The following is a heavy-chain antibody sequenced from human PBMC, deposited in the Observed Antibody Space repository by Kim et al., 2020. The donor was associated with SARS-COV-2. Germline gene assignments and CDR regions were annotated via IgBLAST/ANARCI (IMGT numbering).Heavy chain of an antibody. D-gene: IGHD5-12*01. CDR1: GYSFTSYW. CDR2: IDPSDSYT. V-gene: IGHV5-10-1*01. CDR3: ARLSGYDYYYYYGMDV. J-gene: IGHJ6*02. Sequence: GESLKISCKGSGYSFTSYWISWVRQMPGKGLEWMGRIDPSDSYTNYSPSFQGHVTISADKSISTAYLQWSSLKASDTAMYYCARLSGYDYYYYYGMDVWGQGTTVTVSS.